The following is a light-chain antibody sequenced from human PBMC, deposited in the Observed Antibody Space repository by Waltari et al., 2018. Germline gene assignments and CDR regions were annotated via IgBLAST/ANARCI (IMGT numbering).Light chain of an antibody. CDR1: SSNIGSQSD. Sequence: QSALTQPASVSASPGQSITISCTGSSSNIGSQSDVSWNQQHPGKAPKLLISYVNQRPSGISSRFSGSKSGNTASLTISGLQAEDEADYYCSSFTTSSTWVFGGGTQLTVL. J-gene: IGLJ3*02. CDR3: SSFTTSSTWV. CDR2: YVN. V-gene: IGLV2-14*03.